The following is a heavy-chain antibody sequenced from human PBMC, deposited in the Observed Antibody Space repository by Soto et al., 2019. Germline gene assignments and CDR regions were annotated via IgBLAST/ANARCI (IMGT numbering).Heavy chain of an antibody. Sequence: QVQLQESGPGLVKPSETLSLTCTVSGGSISSYYWSWIRQPPGKGLEWIGYIYYSGSTNYNPSLKIRVTISVDTSKTQCSLKLSSVTAADTAVYYCARSRTTVTPSGFQHWGQGTLVTVSS. D-gene: IGHD4-17*01. CDR3: ARSRTTVTPSGFQH. CDR2: IYYSGST. V-gene: IGHV4-59*01. CDR1: GGSISSYY. J-gene: IGHJ1*01.